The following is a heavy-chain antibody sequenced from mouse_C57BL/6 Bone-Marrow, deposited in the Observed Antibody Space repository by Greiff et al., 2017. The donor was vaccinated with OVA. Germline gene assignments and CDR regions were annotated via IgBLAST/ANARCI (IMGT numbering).Heavy chain of an antibody. CDR2: INPNNGGT. CDR3: ATPGYYDYDVWFAY. Sequence: VQLQQSGPELVKPGASVKISCKASGYTFTDYYMNWVKQSHGKSLEWIGDINPNNGGTSYNQKFKGKATLTVDKSSSTAYMELRSLTSEDSAVYYCATPGYYDYDVWFAYWGQGTLVTVSA. J-gene: IGHJ3*01. V-gene: IGHV1-26*01. CDR1: GYTFTDYY. D-gene: IGHD2-4*01.